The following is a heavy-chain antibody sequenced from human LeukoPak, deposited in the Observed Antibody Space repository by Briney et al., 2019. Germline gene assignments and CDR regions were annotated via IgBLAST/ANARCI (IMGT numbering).Heavy chain of an antibody. Sequence: PGRSLRLSCAASGFTFSSYGMHWVRQAPGKGLEWVAVISYDGSNKYYADSVKGRFTISRDNSKNTLYLQMNSLRAEDTAVYYCAKDLRYLVDYWGQGTLVTVSS. V-gene: IGHV3-30*18. CDR1: GFTFSSYG. J-gene: IGHJ4*02. CDR2: ISYDGSNK. D-gene: IGHD1-1*01. CDR3: AKDLRYLVDY.